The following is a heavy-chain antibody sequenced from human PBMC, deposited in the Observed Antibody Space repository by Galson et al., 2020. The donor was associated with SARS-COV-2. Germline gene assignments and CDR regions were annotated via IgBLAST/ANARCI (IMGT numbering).Heavy chain of an antibody. D-gene: IGHD1-26*01. CDR1: GYTLTELS. CDR2: FDPEDGET. J-gene: IGHJ5*02. CDR3: ATGPPFIVGATGGWFDP. Sequence: ASVKVSCKVSGYTLTELSMHWVRQAPGKGLEWMGGFDPEDGETIYAQKFQGRVTMTKDTSTDTAYMELSSLRSEDTAVYYCATGPPFIVGATGGWFDPWGQGTLVTVSS. V-gene: IGHV1-24*01.